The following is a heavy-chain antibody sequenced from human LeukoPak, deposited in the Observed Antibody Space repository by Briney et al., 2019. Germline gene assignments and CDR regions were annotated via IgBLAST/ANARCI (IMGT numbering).Heavy chain of an antibody. D-gene: IGHD3-3*01. CDR1: GGSISSSSYY. J-gene: IGHJ4*02. CDR3: ARDPAVWSGYSFDY. Sequence: PSETLSLTCTVSGGSISSSSYYWGWIRQPPGKGLEWIGSIYYSGSNYYNPSLKSRVTISVDTSKNQFSLKLSSVTAADTAVYYCARDPAVWSGYSFDYWGQGTLVTVSS. V-gene: IGHV4-39*02. CDR2: IYYSGSN.